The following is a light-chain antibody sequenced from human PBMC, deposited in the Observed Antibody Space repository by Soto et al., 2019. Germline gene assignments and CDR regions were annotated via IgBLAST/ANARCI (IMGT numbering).Light chain of an antibody. CDR3: QQYGSSSWT. CDR2: RAS. V-gene: IGKV3-20*01. Sequence: EIVLTQSPGTLSFSPGERSTLSCRASQSVGSNYLAWYQQKPGQAPRILIFRASGRATGIPDRFSGSGSGTDFTLTISRLEPEDFAVYYCQQYGSSSWTFGQGTKV. CDR1: QSVGSNY. J-gene: IGKJ1*01.